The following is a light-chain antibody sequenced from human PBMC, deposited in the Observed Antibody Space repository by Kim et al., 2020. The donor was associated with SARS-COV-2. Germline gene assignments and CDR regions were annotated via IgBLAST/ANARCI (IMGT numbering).Light chain of an antibody. J-gene: IGLJ2*01. Sequence: SSALTQDPAVSVALGQTVRITCQGDSLRSYYASWYQQKPGQAPVLVIYGKNNRPSGIPDRFSGSSSGNTASLTITGAQAEDEADYYCNSRDSSGNVVFGGGTQLTVL. V-gene: IGLV3-19*01. CDR2: GKN. CDR1: SLRSYY. CDR3: NSRDSSGNVV.